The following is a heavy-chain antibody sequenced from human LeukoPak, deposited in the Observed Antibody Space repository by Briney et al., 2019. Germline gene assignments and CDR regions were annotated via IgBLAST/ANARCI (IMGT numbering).Heavy chain of an antibody. D-gene: IGHD3-10*01. CDR2: IKKDGSEK. V-gene: IGHV3-7*01. Sequence: GGSLRLSCAASGFTFSTYWMSWVRQAPGKGLEWVANIKKDGSEKDYVDSVKGRFTISRDNAKNSLFLQMNSLRAEDTAVYYCARVRGGYYFDYWGQGSLVTVSS. J-gene: IGHJ4*02. CDR3: ARVRGGYYFDY. CDR1: GFTFSTYW.